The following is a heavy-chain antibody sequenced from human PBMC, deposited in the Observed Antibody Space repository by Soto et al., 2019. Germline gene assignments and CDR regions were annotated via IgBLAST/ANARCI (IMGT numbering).Heavy chain of an antibody. CDR3: ASGRPSSFTGCNSCYGMDV. J-gene: IGHJ6*02. V-gene: IGHV3-74*01. Sequence: EVQLVESGGGLVQPGGSLRLSCAASGFTFSSYWMHWVRQVPGKGLVWVSRVNSDGSSTNYADSVKGRFTISRDNAKNTLYLQMNSLRVEDTAVYYCASGRPSSFTGCNSCYGMDVWGQGTTVTVSS. CDR2: VNSDGSST. D-gene: IGHD2-2*01. CDR1: GFTFSSYW.